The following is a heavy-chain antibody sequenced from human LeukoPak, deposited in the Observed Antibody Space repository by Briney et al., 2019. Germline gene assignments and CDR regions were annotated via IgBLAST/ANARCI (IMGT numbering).Heavy chain of an antibody. J-gene: IGHJ5*02. CDR1: GGTFSSYA. CDR3: ARDSVGAMFLHHPLNLFDP. Sequence: ASVKVSCKASGGTFSSYAISWVRQAPGQGLEWMGRIIPILGIANYAQKFQGRVTITADKSTSTAYMELSSLRSEDTAVYYCARDSVGAMFLHHPLNLFDPWGQGTLVNGSS. D-gene: IGHD1-26*01. CDR2: IIPILGIA. V-gene: IGHV1-69*04.